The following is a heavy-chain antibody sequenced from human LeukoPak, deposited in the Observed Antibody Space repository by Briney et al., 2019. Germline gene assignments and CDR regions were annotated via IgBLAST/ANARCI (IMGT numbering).Heavy chain of an antibody. Sequence: PGGSLRLSCAASGFTFSSYSMNWVRQAPGKGLEWVAVISYDGSNKYYADSVKGRFTISRDNSKNTLYLQMNSLRAEDTAVYYCARSGVQQLVLYYFDYWGQGTLVTVSS. CDR3: ARSGVQQLVLYYFDY. D-gene: IGHD6-13*01. J-gene: IGHJ4*02. CDR1: GFTFSSYS. V-gene: IGHV3-30*03. CDR2: ISYDGSNK.